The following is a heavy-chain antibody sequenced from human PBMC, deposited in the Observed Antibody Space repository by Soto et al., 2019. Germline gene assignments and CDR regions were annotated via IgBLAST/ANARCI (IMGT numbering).Heavy chain of an antibody. J-gene: IGHJ3*02. V-gene: IGHV3-7*05. CDR1: GFTFSSYW. D-gene: IGHD1-20*01. Sequence: EVQLVESGGGLVQPGGSLRLSCAASGFTFSSYWMSWVRQAPGKGLEWVANIKQDGSEKYYVDSVKGRFTISRDNAKNSLYLQMNSLRAEDTAVYYCARDEADDWYNWNDEVGAFDIWGQGTMVTVSS. CDR3: ARDEADDWYNWNDEVGAFDI. CDR2: IKQDGSEK.